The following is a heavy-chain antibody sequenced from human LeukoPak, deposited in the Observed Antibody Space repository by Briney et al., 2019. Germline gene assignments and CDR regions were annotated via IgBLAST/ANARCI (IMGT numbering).Heavy chain of an antibody. V-gene: IGHV3-21*01. CDR3: ARGYYYDSSGYYYLDY. D-gene: IGHD3-22*01. J-gene: IGHJ4*02. CDR2: ISSSSSYI. Sequence: GGSLRLSCAASGFTFSSYSMNWVRQAPGKGLEWVSSISSSSSYIYYADSVKGRFTISRDNAKNSLYLQMNSLRAEDTAVYYCARGYYYDSSGYYYLDYWGQGTLVTVSS. CDR1: GFTFSSYS.